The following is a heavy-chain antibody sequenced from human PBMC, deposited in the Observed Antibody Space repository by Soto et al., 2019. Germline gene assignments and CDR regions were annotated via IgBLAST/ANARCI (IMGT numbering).Heavy chain of an antibody. CDR3: VRDDPGYGMDV. V-gene: IGHV3-74*01. D-gene: IGHD1-1*01. J-gene: IGHJ6*02. CDR1: GFSFSSYW. Sequence: GGSLRLSCAASGFSFSSYWMHWVRQVPGKGLVWVSYINNDGSSTGYADSVKGRSTISRDNAKNTVSLQMDSLRAGDTAVFYCVRDDPGYGMDVWGQGTTVTVSS. CDR2: INNDGSST.